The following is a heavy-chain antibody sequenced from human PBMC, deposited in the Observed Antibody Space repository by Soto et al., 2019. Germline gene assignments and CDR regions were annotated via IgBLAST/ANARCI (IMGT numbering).Heavy chain of an antibody. D-gene: IGHD3-10*01. CDR1: GDSISTYDYY. V-gene: IGHV4-30-4*01. Sequence: QVQLQESGPGLVKPSQTLPLTCTVSGDSISTYDYYWSWFRQPPGEGLQWIGYIYYSGTTYYKPSLKSRVTLSMDTSKNQFSLRLSSVTAADTAVYYCARGIGVFDSWGQGTLVTVSS. J-gene: IGHJ4*02. CDR2: IYYSGTT. CDR3: ARGIGVFDS.